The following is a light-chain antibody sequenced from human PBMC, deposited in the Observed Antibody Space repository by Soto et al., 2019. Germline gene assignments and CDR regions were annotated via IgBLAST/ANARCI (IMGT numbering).Light chain of an antibody. V-gene: IGKV3-15*01. CDR2: GAS. CDR1: QSVSTN. J-gene: IGKJ5*01. Sequence: IVMTQSPATLSVSAGERATLSCRASQSVSTNLAWYQQKPGQAPRLLIYGASTRATGIPARFCGSGSGTELTLTISSLQPEDFAAYYCQQFHNWPPITFGQGTRLEIK. CDR3: QQFHNWPPIT.